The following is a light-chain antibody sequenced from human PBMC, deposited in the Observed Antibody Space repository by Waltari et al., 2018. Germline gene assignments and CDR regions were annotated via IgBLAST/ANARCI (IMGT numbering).Light chain of an antibody. CDR3: AAWDDSLNGWV. Sequence: QSVLTQPPSASGTPGQRVTISCSGSSSNIGGHTVNWYQQLPGTAPTLLIYSNNRRPSGVPDRFSGSKSGTSASLAISGLQSEDEADYYCAAWDDSLNGWVFGGGTKLTVL. CDR1: SSNIGGHT. V-gene: IGLV1-44*01. CDR2: SNN. J-gene: IGLJ3*02.